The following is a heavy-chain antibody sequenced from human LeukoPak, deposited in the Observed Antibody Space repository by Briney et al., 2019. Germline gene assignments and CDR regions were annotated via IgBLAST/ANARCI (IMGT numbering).Heavy chain of an antibody. J-gene: IGHJ5*01. CDR3: AKESGATWNIDS. CDR2: ISGSGHGT. D-gene: IGHD1/OR15-1a*01. CDR1: GFTFNNYG. Sequence: GGTLRLSCTASGFTFNNYGMAWVRPVLGKGLEWVSAISGSGHGTYYADSVKGRFTISRDNSKNTLYLQMNSLRVEDTAIYYCAKESGATWNIDSWGQGTLVAVAS. V-gene: IGHV3-23*01.